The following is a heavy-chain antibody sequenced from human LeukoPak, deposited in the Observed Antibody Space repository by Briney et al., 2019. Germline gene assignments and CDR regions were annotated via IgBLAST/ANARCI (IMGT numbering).Heavy chain of an antibody. J-gene: IGHJ4*02. CDR1: GFTFSSYS. CDR2: ISSSSSYI. D-gene: IGHD3-9*01. Sequence: GGSLRLSCEASGFTFSSYSMNWVRQAPGKGLEWVSSISSSSSYIYYADSVKGRFTISRDNAKNSLYLQMNSLRAEDTAVYYCARDNDILTGYYPFDYWGQGTLVTVSS. CDR3: ARDNDILTGYYPFDY. V-gene: IGHV3-21*01.